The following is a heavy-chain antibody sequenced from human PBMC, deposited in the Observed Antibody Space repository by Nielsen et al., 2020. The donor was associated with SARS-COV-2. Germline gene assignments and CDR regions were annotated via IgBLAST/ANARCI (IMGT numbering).Heavy chain of an antibody. CDR1: GFTFDDYA. V-gene: IGHV3-9*01. CDR3: AKLLSATVDY. D-gene: IGHD2-15*01. Sequence: SLKISCAASGFTFDDYAMHWVRQAPGKGLEWVSGISWNSGSIGYADSVKGRLTISRDNAKNSLYLQMNSLRAEDTALYYCAKLLSATVDYWGQGTLVTVSS. CDR2: ISWNSGSI. J-gene: IGHJ4*02.